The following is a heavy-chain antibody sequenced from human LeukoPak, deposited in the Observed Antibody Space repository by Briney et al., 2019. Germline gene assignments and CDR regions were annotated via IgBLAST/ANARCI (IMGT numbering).Heavy chain of an antibody. J-gene: IGHJ2*01. D-gene: IGHD3-9*01. CDR3: VKDRYKERLVLRFFDL. Sequence: PGRSLRLSCEASGFTFRTYGMHWVRQAPGKGLEWVAVISYDGSIKYYADSVMGRFTISRDNSRDTLYLQMNSLRDEDTAVYYCVKDRYKERLVLRFFDLWGRGTLVSVS. CDR1: GFTFRTYG. V-gene: IGHV3-30*18. CDR2: ISYDGSIK.